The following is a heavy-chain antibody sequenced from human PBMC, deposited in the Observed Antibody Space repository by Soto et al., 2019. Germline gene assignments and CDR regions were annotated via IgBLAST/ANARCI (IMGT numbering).Heavy chain of an antibody. CDR1: GGTLGSYA. Sequence: QVQLVQSGAEVKKPGSSVKVSCKASGGTLGSYAFSWVRQAPGQGLEWMGGIIPVSGAAHYAQKLQGRVTITADQATSTAYMELSSLSPQDTAVYYCATALGCRSTSCTLDYWGQGTRVSVSS. CDR3: ATALGCRSTSCTLDY. CDR2: IIPVSGAA. J-gene: IGHJ4*02. V-gene: IGHV1-69*01. D-gene: IGHD2-2*01.